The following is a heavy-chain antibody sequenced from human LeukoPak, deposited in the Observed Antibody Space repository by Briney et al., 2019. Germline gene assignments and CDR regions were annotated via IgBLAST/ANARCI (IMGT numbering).Heavy chain of an antibody. D-gene: IGHD2-8*01. CDR2: IYPGDSDT. J-gene: IGHJ3*01. Sequence: GESLKISCKGSGYTFTDYWIGWVRQMPGKGLEWMGIIYPGDSDTRYSPSFQGQVTISADKSINTAHLQWSSLKASDSAIYYCARARRRGVNDAFDLWGQGTVVTVSS. CDR1: GYTFTDYW. V-gene: IGHV5-51*01. CDR3: ARARRRGVNDAFDL.